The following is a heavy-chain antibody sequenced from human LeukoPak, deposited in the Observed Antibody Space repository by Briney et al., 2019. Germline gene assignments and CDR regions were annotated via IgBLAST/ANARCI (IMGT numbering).Heavy chain of an antibody. CDR3: ARDWEAYGSYDFDY. D-gene: IGHD1-26*01. J-gene: IGHJ4*02. CDR2: ISTSSTYM. CDR1: GFTFSSYS. Sequence: VGCLRLSCAASGFTFSSYSMNWVRQAPGKELEWFSSISTSSTYMYYADSVKGRFTISRDNAKNSVYLQMNSLRDEDTAVYYCARDWEAYGSYDFDYWGQGTLVTVSS. V-gene: IGHV3-21*06.